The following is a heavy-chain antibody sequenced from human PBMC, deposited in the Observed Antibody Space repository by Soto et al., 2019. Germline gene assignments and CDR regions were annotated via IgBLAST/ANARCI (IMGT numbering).Heavy chain of an antibody. CDR2: ITPSGGSP. CDR1: AYPFTNYY. D-gene: IGHD5-18*01. CDR3: ASESYDRGYINCLVKYGMDV. J-gene: IGHJ6*02. V-gene: IGHV1-46*01. Sequence: QVQLVQSGAEVKKPGASVKLPCKASAYPFTNYYIHWVRQAPGQGLEWMGVITPSGGSPSYEQKFEGRVNMTSDTSTGTVYMDLSRLRSDYTALYYCASESYDRGYINCLVKYGMDVWGQGTTVTVSS.